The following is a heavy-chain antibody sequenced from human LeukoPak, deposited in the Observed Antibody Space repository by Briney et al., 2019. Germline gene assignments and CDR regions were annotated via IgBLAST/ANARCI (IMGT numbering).Heavy chain of an antibody. Sequence: ASVKVSCKASGYTFTSYAMNWVRQAPGQGLEWMGWINTNTGNPTYAQGFTGRFVSSLDTSVSTAYLQISSLKAEDTAVYYCAREVRYYAYYYYYYMDVWGKGTTVTVSS. D-gene: IGHD3-3*01. CDR3: AREVRYYAYYYYYYMDV. CDR2: INTNTGNP. CDR1: GYTFTSYA. V-gene: IGHV7-4-1*02. J-gene: IGHJ6*03.